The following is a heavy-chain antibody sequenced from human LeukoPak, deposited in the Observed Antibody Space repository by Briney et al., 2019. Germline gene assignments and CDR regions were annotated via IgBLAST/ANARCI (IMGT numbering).Heavy chain of an antibody. J-gene: IGHJ5*02. CDR2: IYSGGST. D-gene: IGHD3-10*02. CDR1: GFTASNNY. Sequence: GGSLRLSCAASGFTASNNYMSWVRQAPGKGLEWVSVIYSGGSTYYADSVRGRFTISRDNSKNTLYLQMNSLRAEDTAVYYCARSVFGINWFDPWGQGTLVTVSS. CDR3: ARSVFGINWFDP. V-gene: IGHV3-53*01.